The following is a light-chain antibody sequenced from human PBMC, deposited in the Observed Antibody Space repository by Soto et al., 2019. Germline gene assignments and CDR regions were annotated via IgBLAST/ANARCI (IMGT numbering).Light chain of an antibody. CDR2: GAS. CDR3: QQYDSSPLT. CDR1: QSVSSSY. Sequence: EIVLTQSPGTLSLSPGERATLSCRASQSVSSSYLAWYQQKPGQAPRLLIYGASSRATGIPDRFSGSGSGTDFPLTISSLEPEDFAVYYCQQYDSSPLTFGGGTQVEIK. V-gene: IGKV3-20*01. J-gene: IGKJ4*01.